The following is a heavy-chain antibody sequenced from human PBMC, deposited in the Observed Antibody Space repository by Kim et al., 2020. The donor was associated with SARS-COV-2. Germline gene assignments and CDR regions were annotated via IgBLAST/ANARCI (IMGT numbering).Heavy chain of an antibody. J-gene: IGHJ6*02. V-gene: IGHV6-1*01. CDR1: GDSVSSNSAA. CDR3: AREWVQGSRSFGVVVNHYYGMDV. CDR2: TYYRSKWYN. Sequence: SQTLSLTCAISGDSVSSNSAACNWIRQSPSRGLEWLGRTYYRSKWYNDYAVSVNSRITINPDTSKNQFSLQLNSVTPEDTAVYYCAREWVQGSRSFGVVVNHYYGMDVWGQGTTVTVSS. D-gene: IGHD3-3*01.